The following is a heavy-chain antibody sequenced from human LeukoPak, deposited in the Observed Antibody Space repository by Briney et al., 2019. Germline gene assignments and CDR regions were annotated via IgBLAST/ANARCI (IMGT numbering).Heavy chain of an antibody. D-gene: IGHD3-22*01. CDR3: AKGKWLTSPFDY. Sequence: GGSLRLSCAASGFTFSSYWMSWVRQAPGKGLEWVANIKQDGSEKYYVDSVKGRFTISRDNAKNSLYLQMNSLRTEDTALYYCAKGKWLTSPFDYWGQGTLVTVSS. CDR1: GFTFSSYW. V-gene: IGHV3-7*03. CDR2: IKQDGSEK. J-gene: IGHJ4*02.